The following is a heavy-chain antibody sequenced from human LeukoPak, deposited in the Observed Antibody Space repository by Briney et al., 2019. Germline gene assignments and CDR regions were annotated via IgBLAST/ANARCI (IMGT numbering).Heavy chain of an antibody. Sequence: SETLSLTCTVSGYSISSGYYWGWIRQPPGKGLERIGSIYHSGSTYYNPSLKRRVTISVDTSKNQFSLKLSSVTAADTAVYYCARGEGWEPNFDYWGQGTLVTVSS. J-gene: IGHJ4*02. CDR3: ARGEGWEPNFDY. D-gene: IGHD1-26*01. V-gene: IGHV4-38-2*02. CDR2: IYHSGST. CDR1: GYSISSGYY.